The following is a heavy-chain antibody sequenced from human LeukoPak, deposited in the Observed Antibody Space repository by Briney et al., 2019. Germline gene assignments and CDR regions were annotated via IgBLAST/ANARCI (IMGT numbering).Heavy chain of an antibody. D-gene: IGHD2-2*01. CDR2: INPNSGGT. J-gene: IGHJ4*02. Sequence: VASVKVSCKASGYTFTGYYMHWVRQAPGQGLEWMGWINPNSGGTNYAQKFRGRVTMTRDTSISTAYMELCSLRSEDTAVYYCAREGGYCSSTSCYWDPYYFDYWGQGTLVTVSS. CDR1: GYTFTGYY. V-gene: IGHV1-2*02. CDR3: AREGGYCSSTSCYWDPYYFDY.